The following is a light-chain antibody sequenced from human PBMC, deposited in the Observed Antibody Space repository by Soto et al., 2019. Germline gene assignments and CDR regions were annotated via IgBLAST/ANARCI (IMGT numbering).Light chain of an antibody. CDR3: SSYAGRNNVV. Sequence: QSALTQPPCASGSPGQSVTISCTGTSSDIGTYKYVSWYQHHPGKAPKLMIYEVSKRPSGVPYRFSGSKSGNTASLTVSGLLPEDEADYYCSSYAGRNNVVFGGGTKLTVL. J-gene: IGLJ2*01. V-gene: IGLV2-8*01. CDR2: EVS. CDR1: SSDIGTYKY.